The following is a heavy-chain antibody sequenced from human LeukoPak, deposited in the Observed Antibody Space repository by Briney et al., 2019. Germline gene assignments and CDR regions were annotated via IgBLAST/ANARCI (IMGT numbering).Heavy chain of an antibody. D-gene: IGHD6-13*01. CDR1: GFTFSSYG. CDR2: IRYDGSNK. J-gene: IGHJ4*02. Sequence: GGSLRLSCAASGFTFSSYGMHWVRQAPGKGLEWVAFIRYDGSNKYYADSVKGRFTISRDNSKNTLYLQMNSLRAEDTAVYYCVNINSSSWHFLYYWGQGTLVTVSS. V-gene: IGHV3-30*02. CDR3: VNINSSSWHFLYY.